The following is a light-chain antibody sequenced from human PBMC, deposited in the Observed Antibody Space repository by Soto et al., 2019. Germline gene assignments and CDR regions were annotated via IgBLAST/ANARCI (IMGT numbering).Light chain of an antibody. CDR2: GAS. J-gene: IGKJ5*01. CDR1: QSVSSSY. V-gene: IGKV3-20*01. CDR3: QQYGSSQIT. Sequence: SVYTHSPCTLSLSPGERATLSCRASQSVSSSYLAWYQQKPGQAPRLLIYGASSRATGIPDRFSGSGSGTDFTLTISRLETEDFAVYYCQQYGSSQITFGQGTRLEIK.